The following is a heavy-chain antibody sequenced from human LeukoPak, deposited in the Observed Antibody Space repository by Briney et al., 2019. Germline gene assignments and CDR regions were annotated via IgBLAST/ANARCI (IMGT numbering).Heavy chain of an antibody. CDR3: ARTGGYFYDSSGYYYFDY. CDR2: IYSGGST. D-gene: IGHD3-22*01. Sequence: GGSLRLSCAASGFTVSSNYMSWVRQAPGKGLEWVSVIYSGGSTYYADSVKGRFTISRDNSKNTLYLQMNSLRAEDTAVYYCARTGGYFYDSSGYYYFDYWGQGTLVTVSS. CDR1: GFTVSSNY. V-gene: IGHV3-53*05. J-gene: IGHJ4*02.